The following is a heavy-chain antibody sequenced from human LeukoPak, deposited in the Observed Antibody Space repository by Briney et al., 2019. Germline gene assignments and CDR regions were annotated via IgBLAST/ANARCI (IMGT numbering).Heavy chain of an antibody. V-gene: IGHV4-38-2*01. D-gene: IGHD5-18*01. CDR3: ARGTAMAPYYFDY. J-gene: IGHJ4*02. Sequence: SETLSLTCAVSGYSISSGRYWGWIRQPPGKGLEWIGSVYYGGSTYYNPSLKSRVTISVDTSKNQFSLKLSSVTAADTAVYYCARGTAMAPYYFDYWGQGTLVTVSS. CDR2: VYYGGST. CDR1: GYSISSGRY.